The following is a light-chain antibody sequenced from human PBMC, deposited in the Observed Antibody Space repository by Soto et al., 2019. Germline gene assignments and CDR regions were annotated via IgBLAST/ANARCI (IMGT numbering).Light chain of an antibody. CDR3: QSYDSSTGV. J-gene: IGLJ3*02. Sequence: NFMLTQPHSLSESPGKTVTISCTRSGGSFATHYVQWYQQRPGSAPTTVIYEDNQRPSGVPDRFSGSVDSSSNSASLTISGLKTEDEADYYCQSYDSSTGVFGGGTKVTVL. CDR1: GGSFATHY. V-gene: IGLV6-57*04. CDR2: EDN.